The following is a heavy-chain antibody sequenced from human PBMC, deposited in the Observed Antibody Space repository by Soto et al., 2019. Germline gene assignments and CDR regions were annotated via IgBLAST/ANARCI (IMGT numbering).Heavy chain of an antibody. CDR3: ARGDGDNFDY. J-gene: IGHJ4*02. CDR2: IYHSGST. CDR1: GGSISSGGYS. V-gene: IGHV4-30-2*01. Sequence: QLQLQESGSGLVKPSQTLSLTCAVSGGSISSGGYSWRWIRQPPGKGLEWIGYIYHSGSTYYNPSLKSLVNISVDRSKNQFSLKLSSVTAADTAVYYCARGDGDNFDYWGQGTLVTVSS. D-gene: IGHD4-17*01.